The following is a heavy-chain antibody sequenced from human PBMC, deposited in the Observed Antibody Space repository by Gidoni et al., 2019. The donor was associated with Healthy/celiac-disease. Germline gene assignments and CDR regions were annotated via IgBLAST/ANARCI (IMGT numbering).Heavy chain of an antibody. V-gene: IGHV3-11*01. Sequence: VKGRFTISRDNAKNSLYLQMNSLRAEDTAVYYRAREYQLLWGGGSNWFDPWGQGTLVTVSS. D-gene: IGHD2-2*01. J-gene: IGHJ5*02. CDR3: AREYQLLWGGGSNWFDP.